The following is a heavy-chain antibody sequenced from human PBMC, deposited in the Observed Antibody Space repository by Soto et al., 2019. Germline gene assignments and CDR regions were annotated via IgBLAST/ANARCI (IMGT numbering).Heavy chain of an antibody. Sequence: SETLSLTCTVSGGSISSGDYYWSWIRQPPGKGLEWIGYIYYSGSTYYNPSLKSRVTISVDTSKNQFSLKLSSVTAADTAVYYCARAEMNYYDSSGIAYWGQGTLVTVSS. CDR1: GGSISSGDYY. CDR3: ARAEMNYYDSSGIAY. V-gene: IGHV4-30-4*01. CDR2: IYYSGST. D-gene: IGHD3-22*01. J-gene: IGHJ4*02.